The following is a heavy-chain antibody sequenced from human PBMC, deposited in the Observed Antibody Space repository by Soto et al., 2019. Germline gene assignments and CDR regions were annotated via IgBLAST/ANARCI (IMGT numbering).Heavy chain of an antibody. CDR3: ARGYSSSPRFDY. CDR2: IYYSGGT. J-gene: IGHJ4*02. V-gene: IGHV4-59*08. D-gene: IGHD6-6*01. Sequence: QVQLQESGPGLVKPSETLSLTCTVSGGSISSYYWSWIRQPPGKGLEWIGYIYYSGGTNYNPSLKSRVTISVDTSKNQFSLKLSSVTAADTAVYYCARGYSSSPRFDYWGQGTLVTVSS. CDR1: GGSISSYY.